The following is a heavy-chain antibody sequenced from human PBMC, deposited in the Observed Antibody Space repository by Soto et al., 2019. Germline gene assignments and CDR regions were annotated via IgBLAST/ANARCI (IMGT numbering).Heavy chain of an antibody. CDR2: IIPILGIA. CDR3: ARGLPMVRGVAHNWFDP. D-gene: IGHD3-10*01. Sequence: QVQLVQSGAEVKKPGSSVKVSCKASGGTFSSYTISWVRQAPGQGLEWMGRIIPILGIANYAQKFQGRVTITADKSXSXXYMELSSLRSEDTAVYYCARGLPMVRGVAHNWFDPWGQGTLVTVSS. V-gene: IGHV1-69*02. J-gene: IGHJ5*02. CDR1: GGTFSSYT.